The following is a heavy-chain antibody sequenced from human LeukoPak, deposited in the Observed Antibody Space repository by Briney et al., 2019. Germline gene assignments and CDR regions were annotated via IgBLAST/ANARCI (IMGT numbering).Heavy chain of an antibody. CDR2: ISSSSSYI. V-gene: IGHV3-21*01. D-gene: IGHD2-15*01. J-gene: IGHJ3*02. Sequence: PGGSLRLSCAASGFTFSSYSMNWVRQAPGKGLEWVSSISSSSSYIYYADSVKGRFTISRDNSKNTLYLQMNSLRAEDTAVYYCARACGGSCYRGGDAFDIWGQGTMVTVSS. CDR1: GFTFSSYS. CDR3: ARACGGSCYRGGDAFDI.